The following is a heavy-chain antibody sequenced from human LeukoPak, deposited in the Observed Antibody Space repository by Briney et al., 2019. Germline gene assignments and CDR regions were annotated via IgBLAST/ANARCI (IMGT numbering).Heavy chain of an antibody. V-gene: IGHV3-33*01. J-gene: IGHJ4*02. D-gene: IGHD2-21*02. Sequence: GGSLRLSCAASGFTFSSYGMHWVRQAPGKGLEWVAVIWYDGSNKYYADSVKGRFTISRDNSKNTLYLQMNSLRAEDTAVYYCARDVTDYYLDYWGQGTLVTVSS. CDR2: IWYDGSNK. CDR1: GFTFSSYG. CDR3: ARDVTDYYLDY.